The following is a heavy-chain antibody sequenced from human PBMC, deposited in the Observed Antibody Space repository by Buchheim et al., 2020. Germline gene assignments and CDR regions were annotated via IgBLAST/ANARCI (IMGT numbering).Heavy chain of an antibody. CDR3: ARVPIRDYYDSSGYYYVGIDY. CDR2: IIPIFGTA. J-gene: IGHJ4*02. V-gene: IGHV1-69*01. D-gene: IGHD3-22*01. Sequence: QVQLVQSGAEVKKPGSSVKVSCKASGGTFSSYAISWVRQAPGQGLEWMGGIIPIFGTATYAQKFQGRVTITADESTSTAYMELSSLRSEDTAVYYCARVPIRDYYDSSGYYYVGIDYWGQGTL. CDR1: GGTFSSYA.